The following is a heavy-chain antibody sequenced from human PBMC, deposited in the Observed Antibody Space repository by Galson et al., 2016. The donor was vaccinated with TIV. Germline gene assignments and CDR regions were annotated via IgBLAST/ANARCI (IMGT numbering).Heavy chain of an antibody. CDR2: ISYDGSDK. Sequence: SLRLSCAASGFTFSRYAMHWVRQAPGKGLEWVASISYDGSDKYYADSVKGRFTISRDNSKNTLYLQMNSLRAEDTTMYYCARGDIVVPGPFDYWGQGTLVTVSS. J-gene: IGHJ4*02. CDR1: GFTFSRYA. V-gene: IGHV3-30*04. CDR3: ARGDIVVPGPFDY. D-gene: IGHD5-12*01.